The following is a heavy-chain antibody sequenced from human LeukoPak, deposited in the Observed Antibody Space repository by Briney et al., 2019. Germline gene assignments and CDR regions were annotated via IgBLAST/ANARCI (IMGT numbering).Heavy chain of an antibody. J-gene: IGHJ4*02. D-gene: IGHD7-27*01. CDR1: GFTFSSFA. Sequence: GGSLRLSCAASGFTFSSFAINWVRQAPGKGLQWVSGISPSGGTSHYADSVKGRFIISRDNSKNTLYLQMNSLRDEDTAVYYCARESLSGDHLDYWGQGTLVTVSS. CDR2: ISPSGGTS. V-gene: IGHV3-23*01. CDR3: ARESLSGDHLDY.